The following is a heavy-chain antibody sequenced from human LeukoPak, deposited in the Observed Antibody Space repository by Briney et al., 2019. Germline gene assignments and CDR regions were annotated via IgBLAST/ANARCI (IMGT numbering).Heavy chain of an antibody. Sequence: ASVKVSCKASGYTFTSYDINWVRQATGQGLEWMGWINPNSGGTNYVQKFQGRVTMTRDTSISTAYMELSRLRSDDTAVYYCAREVREPGVVRYYYYYMDVWGKGTTVTVSS. V-gene: IGHV1-2*02. CDR2: INPNSGGT. CDR3: AREVREPGVVRYYYYYMDV. CDR1: GYTFTSYD. J-gene: IGHJ6*03. D-gene: IGHD3-10*01.